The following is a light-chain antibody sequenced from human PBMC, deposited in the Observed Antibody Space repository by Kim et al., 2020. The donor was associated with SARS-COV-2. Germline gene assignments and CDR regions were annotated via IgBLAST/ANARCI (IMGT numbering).Light chain of an antibody. CDR1: QSVSSY. V-gene: IGKV3-11*01. Sequence: LSPGERAILSCRASQSVSSYLAWYQQKPGQAPRLRIYDASNRAIGIPARFSGSGSGTDFTLTISSLEPEDFAVYYCQQRSNWPLTLGGGTKVDIK. J-gene: IGKJ4*01. CDR2: DAS. CDR3: QQRSNWPLT.